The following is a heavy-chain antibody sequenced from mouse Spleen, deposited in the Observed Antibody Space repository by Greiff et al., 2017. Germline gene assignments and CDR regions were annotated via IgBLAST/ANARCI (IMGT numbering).Heavy chain of an antibody. J-gene: IGHJ1*01. CDR3: ARRVSRGYFDV. D-gene: IGHD1-1*01. CDR1: GYTFTSYY. V-gene: IGHV1S56*01. Sequence: VQLQQSGPELVKPGASVRISCKASGYTFTSYYIHWVKQRPGQGLEWIGWIYPGNVNTKYNEKFKGKATLTADKSSSTAYMQLSSLTSEDSAVYFCARRVSRGYFDVWGAGTTVTVSS. CDR2: IYPGNVNT.